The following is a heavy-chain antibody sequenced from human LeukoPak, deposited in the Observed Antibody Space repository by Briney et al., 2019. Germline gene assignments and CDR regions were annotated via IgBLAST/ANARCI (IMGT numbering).Heavy chain of an antibody. CDR1: GFTFSSYS. CDR3: ARGRYYGSGYYFDY. V-gene: IGHV3-33*08. CDR2: IWYDGSNK. J-gene: IGHJ4*02. D-gene: IGHD3-10*01. Sequence: PGGSLRLSCAASGFTFSSYSMNWVRQAPGKGLEWVAVIWYDGSNKYYADSVKGRFTISRDNSKNTLYPQMNSLRAEDTAVYYCARGRYYGSGYYFDYWGQGTLVTVSS.